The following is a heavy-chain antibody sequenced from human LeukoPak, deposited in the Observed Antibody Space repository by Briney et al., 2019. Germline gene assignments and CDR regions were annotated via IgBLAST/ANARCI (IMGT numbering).Heavy chain of an antibody. V-gene: IGHV1-18*01. CDR2: ISAYNGNT. Sequence: ASVKVSCKASGYTFTSYGISWVRQAPGQGLEWMGWISAYNGNTNYAQKLQGRVAMTTDTSTSTAYMELKSLRSDDTAVYYCARPQEEDGYNYNWAFDYWGQGTLVTVSS. CDR1: GYTFTSYG. D-gene: IGHD5-24*01. CDR3: ARPQEEDGYNYNWAFDY. J-gene: IGHJ4*02.